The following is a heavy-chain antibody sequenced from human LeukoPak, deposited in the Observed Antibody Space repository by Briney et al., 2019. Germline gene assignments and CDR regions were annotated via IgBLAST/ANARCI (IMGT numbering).Heavy chain of an antibody. Sequence: GRSLRLSCASSGFTFSSYGMHWVRQAPGKGLEWVAVISYDGSTKYYADSVKGRFTISRDNSKNTLYLQMNSLRAEDTAVYYSARTYYYGSGAEDWFDPWGQGTLVTVSS. CDR1: GFTFSSYG. V-gene: IGHV3-30*03. CDR2: ISYDGSTK. CDR3: ARTYYYGSGAEDWFDP. D-gene: IGHD3-10*01. J-gene: IGHJ5*02.